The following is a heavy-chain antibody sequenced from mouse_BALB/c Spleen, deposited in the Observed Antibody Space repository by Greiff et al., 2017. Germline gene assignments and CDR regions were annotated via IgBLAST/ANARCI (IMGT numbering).Heavy chain of an antibody. D-gene: IGHD2-3*01. V-gene: IGHV1-69*02. CDR2: IYPSDSYT. CDR1: GYTFTSYW. J-gene: IGHJ4*01. Sequence: VQLQQPGAELVRPGASVKLSCKASGYTFTSYWINWVKQRPGQGLEWIGNIYPSDSYTNYNQKFKDKATLTVDKSSSTAYMQLSSPTSEDSAVYYCTRNDGYHHAMDYWGQGTSVTVSS. CDR3: TRNDGYHHAMDY.